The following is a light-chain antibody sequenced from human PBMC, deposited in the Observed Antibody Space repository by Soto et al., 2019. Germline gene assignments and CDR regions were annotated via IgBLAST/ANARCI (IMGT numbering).Light chain of an antibody. Sequence: IMLTPSPDSLALSLGGRTTINCKSSQRVLYSSNNKNYLAWYQQKPGQPPKLLIYLASTRESGVPDRFSGSGSGTHFTLTISSLQAEDVAVYYCQQYYSPPMTFGQGTRLEIK. J-gene: IGKJ5*01. CDR3: QQYYSPPMT. V-gene: IGKV4-1*01. CDR1: QRVLYSSNNKNY. CDR2: LAS.